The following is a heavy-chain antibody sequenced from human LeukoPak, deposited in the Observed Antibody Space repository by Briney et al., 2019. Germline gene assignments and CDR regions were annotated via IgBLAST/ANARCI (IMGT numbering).Heavy chain of an antibody. V-gene: IGHV1-24*01. D-gene: IGHD3/OR15-3a*01. Sequence: ASVKVSCKASGYTFTGYFMHWVRQAPGKGLEWMGGFDPEDGETIYAQKFQGRVTMTEDTSTDTAYMELSSLRSEDTAVYYCATWGLALDYWGQGTLVTVSS. CDR2: FDPEDGET. CDR3: ATWGLALDY. CDR1: GYTFTGYF. J-gene: IGHJ4*02.